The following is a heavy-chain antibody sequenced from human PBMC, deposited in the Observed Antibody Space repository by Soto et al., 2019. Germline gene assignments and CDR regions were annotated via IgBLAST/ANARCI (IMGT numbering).Heavy chain of an antibody. V-gene: IGHV3-48*02. CDR1: GFTFSSYS. Sequence: EVQLVESGGGLVQPGGSLRLSCAASGFTFSSYSRNWVRQAPGKGLEWVSYISSSSSTIYYADSVKGRFTISRDNAKNSLYLQMNSLRDEDTAVYYCARDPPYSGSYLDDYWGQGTLVTVSA. CDR3: ARDPPYSGSYLDDY. CDR2: ISSSSSTI. J-gene: IGHJ4*02. D-gene: IGHD1-26*01.